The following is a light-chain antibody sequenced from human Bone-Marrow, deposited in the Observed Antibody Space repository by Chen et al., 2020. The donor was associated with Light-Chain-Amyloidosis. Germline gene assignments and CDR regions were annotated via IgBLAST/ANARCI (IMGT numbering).Light chain of an antibody. J-gene: IGLJ2*01. CDR3: QSADSSGTYEVI. V-gene: IGLV3-25*03. Sequence: SYELTQPPSLSVSPGQTARITCSGDDLPTKYAYWYQQTPGQAPVLVIHRDTERPSGISERFSGSSSGTTATLTISGVQAEDESGYNCQSADSSGTYEVIFGGGTKLTVL. CDR2: RDT. CDR1: DLPTKY.